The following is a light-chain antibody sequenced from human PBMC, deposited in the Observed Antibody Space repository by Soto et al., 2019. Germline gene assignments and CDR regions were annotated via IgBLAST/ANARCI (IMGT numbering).Light chain of an antibody. Sequence: EIVLTQSPATLSLSPGERATLSCRASQSVGSYLAWYQHKPGQAPRLLIHGASNRATDTPGRFSGRGSGTDFTLTISSLESGDSAVYYCQQRDKWPRTFGQGTKLEIK. CDR3: QQRDKWPRT. CDR2: GAS. CDR1: QSVGSY. V-gene: IGKV3-11*01. J-gene: IGKJ2*01.